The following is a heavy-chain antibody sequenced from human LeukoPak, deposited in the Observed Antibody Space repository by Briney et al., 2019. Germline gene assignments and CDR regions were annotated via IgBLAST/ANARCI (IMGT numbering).Heavy chain of an antibody. Sequence: SETLSLTCTVSGGSISSYYWSWIRQPPGKGLGWIGYIYYSGSTNYNPSLKSRVTISVDTSKNQFSLKLSSVTAADTAVYYCAREGEQPGKSGYFDYWGQGTLVTVSS. CDR1: GGSISSYY. D-gene: IGHD6-13*01. CDR2: IYYSGST. CDR3: AREGEQPGKSGYFDY. V-gene: IGHV4-59*01. J-gene: IGHJ4*02.